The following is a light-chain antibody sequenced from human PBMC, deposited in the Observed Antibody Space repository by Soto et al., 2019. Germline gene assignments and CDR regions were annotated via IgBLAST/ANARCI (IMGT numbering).Light chain of an antibody. CDR2: MND. CDR1: TSNILRNY. CDR3: ASWDDTLSGYV. V-gene: IGLV1-47*01. J-gene: IGLJ1*01. Sequence: QSVLTQPPSESGNPGQRLTISCSGSTSNILRNYVYWYRQLPGTAPRLLISMNDQRPSGVPDRFSGSKSGTSASLAISGLRSEDEADYYCASWDDTLSGYVFGTGIKLTVL.